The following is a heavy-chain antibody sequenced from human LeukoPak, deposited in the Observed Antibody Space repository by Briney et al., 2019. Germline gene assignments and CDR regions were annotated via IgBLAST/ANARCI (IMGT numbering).Heavy chain of an antibody. D-gene: IGHD6-13*01. Sequence: GGSLRLSCAASGFTFSSYGMHWVRQAPGKGLEWVAVIWYDGSNKNYADSVKGRFTISRDNSKNTLYLQMNSLRAEDTAVYYCARDPHYSSSWSNAKYYFDYWGQGTLVTVSS. CDR1: GFTFSSYG. J-gene: IGHJ4*02. V-gene: IGHV3-33*01. CDR2: IWYDGSNK. CDR3: ARDPHYSSSWSNAKYYFDY.